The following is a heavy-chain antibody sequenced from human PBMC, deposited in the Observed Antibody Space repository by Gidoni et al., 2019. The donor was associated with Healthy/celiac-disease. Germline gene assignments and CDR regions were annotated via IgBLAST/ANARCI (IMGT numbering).Heavy chain of an antibody. Sequence: QVQLVQSGSELKKPGASVKVSCQTSGSTFTSYAMNWVRQGPGQGLEWMGGLNTNTGNPTYAQGFTGRLVISLDTSVSTEYLQISSLKAEDTAVYYCARLGYCSGGSCYGWFDPWGQGTLVTVSS. CDR2: LNTNTGNP. D-gene: IGHD2-15*01. V-gene: IGHV7-4-1*02. CDR1: GSTFTSYA. CDR3: ARLGYCSGGSCYGWFDP. J-gene: IGHJ5*02.